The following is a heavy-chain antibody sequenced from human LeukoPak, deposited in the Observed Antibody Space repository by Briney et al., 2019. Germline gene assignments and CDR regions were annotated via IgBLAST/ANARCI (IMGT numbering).Heavy chain of an antibody. D-gene: IGHD3-16*02. J-gene: IGHJ6*03. CDR3: ARHIGGGIEDMDV. CDR1: GGSIGPYY. CDR2: IYVTGT. Sequence: SETLSLTCTVSGGSIGPYYWSWIRQSPGKGLEWIGYIYVTGTRYNPYLQSRVTISVDRSRNQFFLKMSSVTAADTAVYYCARHIGGGIEDMDVWGKGTKVIVSS. V-gene: IGHV4-59*08.